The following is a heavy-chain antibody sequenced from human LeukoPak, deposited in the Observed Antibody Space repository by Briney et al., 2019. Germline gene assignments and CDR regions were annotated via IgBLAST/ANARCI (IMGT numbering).Heavy chain of an antibody. V-gene: IGHV3-30*18. D-gene: IGHD2-15*01. J-gene: IGHJ5*02. CDR2: ISYDGSNK. Sequence: GGSLRLSCAASGFTFSSYGMHWVRQAPGKGLDGVAVISYDGSNKYYADSVKGRFTISRDNSKNTLYLQMNSLRAEDTAVYYCAKDRRGVAASDNWFDPWGQGTLVTVSS. CDR1: GFTFSSYG. CDR3: AKDRRGVAASDNWFDP.